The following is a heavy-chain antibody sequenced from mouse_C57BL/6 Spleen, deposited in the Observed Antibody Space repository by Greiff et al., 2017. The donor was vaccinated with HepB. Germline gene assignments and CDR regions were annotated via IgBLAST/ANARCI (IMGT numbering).Heavy chain of an antibody. V-gene: IGHV2-2*01. J-gene: IGHJ2*01. Sequence: QVQLQQSGPGLVQPSQSLSITCTVSGFSLTSYGVHWVRQSPGKGLEWLGVIWSGGSTDYNAAFISRLSISKDNSTSQVFFKMNSLQADDTAIYYCARHYYGSSFYFDYWGQGTTLTVSS. CDR1: GFSLTSYG. D-gene: IGHD1-1*01. CDR3: ARHYYGSSFYFDY. CDR2: IWSGGST.